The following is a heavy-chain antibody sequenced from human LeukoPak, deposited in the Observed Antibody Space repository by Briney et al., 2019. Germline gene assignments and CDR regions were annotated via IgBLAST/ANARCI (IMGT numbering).Heavy chain of an antibody. CDR3: AGGTGMDV. CDR2: IKQDGSEK. J-gene: IGHJ6*02. D-gene: IGHD1-1*01. V-gene: IGHV3-7*05. Sequence: GGSLTLSCAASGVTFSSYWMSWVRQAPGKGLEWVASIKQDGSEKYYVDFVKGRFSISRDNAKNSLYLQMNSLGADATAVYYCAGGTGMDVWGQGTTVTVSS. CDR1: GVTFSSYW.